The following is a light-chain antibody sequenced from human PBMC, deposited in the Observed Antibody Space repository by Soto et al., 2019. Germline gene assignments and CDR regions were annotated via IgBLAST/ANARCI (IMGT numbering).Light chain of an antibody. CDR3: QTWGTGIHYV. V-gene: IGLV4-69*01. CDR2: LNSXXXX. J-gene: IGLJ1*01. CDR1: SGHSSYA. Sequence: QPVLTQSPSASASLGASVKLTCTLSSGHSSYAIAWHQQQPEKGPRYLMKLNSXXXXXXXXXXXXXXSGSSSGAERYLTXXSXXSXXXXXXYCQTWGTGIHYVFGTGTKVTVL.